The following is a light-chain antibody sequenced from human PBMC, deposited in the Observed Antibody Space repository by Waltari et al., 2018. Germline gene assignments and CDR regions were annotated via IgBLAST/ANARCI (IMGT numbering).Light chain of an antibody. Sequence: NFMLTQPHSVSESPGKTVTISCTRRSGSIASHYVQWFQQRPGSAPTTVIYEDNQRPSGVPDRFSGSIDSSSNSASLTISGLKTEDEADYYCQSYDSSARVFGGGTKLTVL. V-gene: IGLV6-57*04. CDR3: QSYDSSARV. CDR1: SGSIASHY. J-gene: IGLJ2*01. CDR2: EDN.